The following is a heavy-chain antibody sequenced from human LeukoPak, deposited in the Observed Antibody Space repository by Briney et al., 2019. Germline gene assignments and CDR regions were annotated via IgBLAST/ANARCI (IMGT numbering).Heavy chain of an antibody. J-gene: IGHJ6*03. CDR2: IHYSGST. D-gene: IGHD6-19*01. CDR1: GASVRSYY. Sequence: SETLSLTCTVSGASVRSYYWSWIRQPPGKGLEWIAYIHYSGSTTYNPSLKSRVTISVDTSQNQFSLRLTSLTAADTALYYCARAVPTSQYYYMDVWGKGTAVTISS. CDR3: ARAVPTSQYYYMDV. V-gene: IGHV4-59*02.